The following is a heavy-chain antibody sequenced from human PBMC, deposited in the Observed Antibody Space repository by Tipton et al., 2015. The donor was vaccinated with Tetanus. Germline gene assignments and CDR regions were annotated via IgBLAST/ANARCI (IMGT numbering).Heavy chain of an antibody. J-gene: IGHJ3*01. V-gene: IGHV3-48*02. CDR1: GFTFSDYS. CDR2: ISSTDNPR. CDR3: AGIRKELAHHAFDP. D-gene: IGHD1-7*01. Sequence: SLRLSCTASGFTFSDYSMNWVRQVPGKGLEWVSYISSTDNPRNYADFEQGRFTISRDSAKNSLYLEMNSLRDEDTAVYYCAGIRKELAHHAFDPWSQGTLVTVSS.